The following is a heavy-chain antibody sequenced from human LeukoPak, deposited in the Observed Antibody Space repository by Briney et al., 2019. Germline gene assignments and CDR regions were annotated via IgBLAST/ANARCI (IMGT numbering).Heavy chain of an antibody. Sequence: SQTLSPTCTVSGGSISSGDYYWSWIRQPPGKGLEWIGYIYYSGSTYYNPSLKSRVTISVDTSKNQFSLKLSSVTAADTAVYYCARDIVVVPAATKQLRYYYYYGMDVWGQGTTVTVSS. V-gene: IGHV4-30-4*01. D-gene: IGHD2-2*01. CDR1: GGSISSGDYY. CDR2: IYYSGST. CDR3: ARDIVVVPAATKQLRYYYYYGMDV. J-gene: IGHJ6*02.